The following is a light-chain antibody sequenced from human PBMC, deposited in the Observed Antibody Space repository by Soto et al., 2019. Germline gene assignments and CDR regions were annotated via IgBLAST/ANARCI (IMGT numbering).Light chain of an antibody. CDR1: QSLLHTNGYNY. CDR3: MQALQTPA. V-gene: IGKV2-28*01. CDR2: MGS. Sequence: DIVMTQSPLSLPVTPGEPASISCRSSQSLLHTNGYNYLDWYLQKPGQSPQLLIYMGSNRASGVPDRFSGSGSGTDFTLKISRVEAEDVGIYYCMQALQTPAFGQANMV. J-gene: IGKJ1*01.